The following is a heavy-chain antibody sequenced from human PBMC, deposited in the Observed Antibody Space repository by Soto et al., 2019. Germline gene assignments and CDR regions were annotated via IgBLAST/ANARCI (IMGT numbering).Heavy chain of an antibody. J-gene: IGHJ4*02. CDR1: GGSISSSSYY. CDR3: ARRGVTTDY. V-gene: IGHV4-39*01. D-gene: IGHD4-17*01. Sequence: PSETLSLTCTVSGGSISSSSYYWGWIRQPPGKGLEWIGSIYYSGSTYYNPSLKSRVTISVDTSKNQFSLKLSSVTAADTAVYYCARRGVTTDYWGQGTLVTVSS. CDR2: IYYSGST.